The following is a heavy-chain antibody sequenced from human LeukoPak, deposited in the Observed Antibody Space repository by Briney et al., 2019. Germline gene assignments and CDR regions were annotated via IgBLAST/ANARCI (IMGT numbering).Heavy chain of an antibody. Sequence: GGSLGLSCAASGFTVSSNYMSWVRQAPGKGLEWVSVIYSGGSTYYADSVKGRFTISRDNSKNTLYLQMNSLRAEDTAVYYCAREGSTLPDYYFDYWGQGTLVTVSS. CDR1: GFTVSSNY. CDR2: IYSGGST. D-gene: IGHD6-13*01. V-gene: IGHV3-66*01. J-gene: IGHJ4*02. CDR3: AREGSTLPDYYFDY.